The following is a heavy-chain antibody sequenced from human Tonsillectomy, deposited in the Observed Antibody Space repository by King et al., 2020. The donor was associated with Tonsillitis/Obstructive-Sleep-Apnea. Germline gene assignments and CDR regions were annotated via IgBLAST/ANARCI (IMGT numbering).Heavy chain of an antibody. CDR1: GFTFSSYA. J-gene: IGHJ4*02. V-gene: IGHV3-64D*06. D-gene: IGHD3-3*01. Sequence: VQLVESGGGLVQPGGSLRLSCSASGFTFSSYAMHWVRQAPGKGREYVSAISSNGGSTYYADSVKGRFTISRDNSKNTLYLQMSSLRAEDTAVYYCVKDKSKLIFGVVILYTWGQGTLVTVSS. CDR2: ISSNGGST. CDR3: VKDKSKLIFGVVILYT.